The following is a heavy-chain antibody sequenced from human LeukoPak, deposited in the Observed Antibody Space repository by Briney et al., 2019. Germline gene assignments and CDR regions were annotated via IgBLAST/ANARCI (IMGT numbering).Heavy chain of an antibody. V-gene: IGHV4-61*02. CDR1: GGSISSGSYY. CDR3: ARDYCSSTSCYPLGH. CDR2: IYTSGST. D-gene: IGHD2-2*01. Sequence: PSETLSLTCTVSGGSISSGSYYWSWIRQPAGKGLEWIGRIYTSGSTNYNPSLKSRVTMSVDTSKNRFSLKLSSVTAADTAVYYCARDYCSSTSCYPLGHWGQGTLVTVSS. J-gene: IGHJ1*01.